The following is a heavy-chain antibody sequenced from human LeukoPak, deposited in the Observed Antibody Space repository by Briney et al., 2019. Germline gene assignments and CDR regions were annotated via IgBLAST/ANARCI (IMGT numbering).Heavy chain of an antibody. CDR1: GGSISSYY. D-gene: IGHD6-19*01. CDR2: IYYSGST. CDR3: ARGGGVAGTPYNPYDY. V-gene: IGHV4-59*01. J-gene: IGHJ4*02. Sequence: PSETLSFTCTVSGGSISSYYWSWIRQPPGKGLEWIGYIYYSGSTNYNPSLKSRVTISVDTSKNQFSLKLSSVTAADTAVYYCARGGGVAGTPYNPYDYWGQGTLVTVSS.